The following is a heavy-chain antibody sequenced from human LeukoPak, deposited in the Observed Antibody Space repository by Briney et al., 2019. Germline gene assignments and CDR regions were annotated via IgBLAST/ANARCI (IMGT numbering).Heavy chain of an antibody. CDR1: GITFSSYA. D-gene: IGHD5-18*01. Sequence: GGSLRLSCAASGITFSSYAMSWVRQPPGKGLEWVSAISGSAGSAYYADSVKGRFTISRDNSKNTLYLQMNSLRAEDTAIYYCAKDLTAMIRYYFDYWGQGTLLTVSS. CDR2: ISGSAGSA. CDR3: AKDLTAMIRYYFDY. J-gene: IGHJ4*02. V-gene: IGHV3-23*01.